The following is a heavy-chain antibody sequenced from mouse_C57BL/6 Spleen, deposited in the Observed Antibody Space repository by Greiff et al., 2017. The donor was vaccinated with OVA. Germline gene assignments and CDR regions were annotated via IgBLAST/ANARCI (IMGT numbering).Heavy chain of an antibody. D-gene: IGHD1-1*01. CDR2: IDPGDGDT. CDR3: AKGNYYGSSPFAY. J-gene: IGHJ3*01. CDR1: GYAFSSSW. V-gene: IGHV1-82*01. Sequence: QVQLQQSGPELVKPGASVKISCKASGYAFSSSWMNWVKQRPGKGLEWIGRIDPGDGDTNYNGKFKGKATLTADKSSSTAYMQLSSLTSEDSAVYFCAKGNYYGSSPFAYWGQGTLVTVSA.